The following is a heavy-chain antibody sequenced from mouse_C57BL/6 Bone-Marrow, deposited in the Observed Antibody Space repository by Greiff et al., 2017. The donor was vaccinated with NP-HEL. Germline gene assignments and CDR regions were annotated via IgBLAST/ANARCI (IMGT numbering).Heavy chain of an antibody. Sequence: QVHVKQSGAELARPGASVKLSCKASGYTFTSYGISWVKQRTGQGLEWIGEIYPRSGNTYYNEKFKGKATLTADKSSSTAYMELRSLTSEDSAVYFCARKEDYDYEFAYWGQGTLVTVSA. CDR1: GYTFTSYG. J-gene: IGHJ3*01. V-gene: IGHV1-81*01. CDR2: IYPRSGNT. CDR3: ARKEDYDYEFAY. D-gene: IGHD2-4*01.